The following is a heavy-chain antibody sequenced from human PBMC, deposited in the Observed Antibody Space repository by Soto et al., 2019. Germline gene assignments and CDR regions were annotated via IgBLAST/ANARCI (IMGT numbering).Heavy chain of an antibody. CDR2: ISAYNGNT. CDR1: CYRFTTYG. CDR3: ARERCSSTSCYKGPFYYYGLDV. V-gene: IGHV1-18*01. J-gene: IGHJ6*02. Sequence: ASGKVSCNASCYRFTTYGISWVRQAPGQGLEWMGWISAYNGNTKYAQKLQGRVTMTTDTSTSTAYMELRSLRSDDTAVYYCARERCSSTSCYKGPFYYYGLDVWGQGTTVTVSS. D-gene: IGHD2-2*02.